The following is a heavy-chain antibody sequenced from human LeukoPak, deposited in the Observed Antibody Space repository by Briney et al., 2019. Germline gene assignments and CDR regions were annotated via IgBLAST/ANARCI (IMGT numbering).Heavy chain of an antibody. CDR2: INPNSGGT. Sequence: ASVKVSCKASGYTFTGYYMHWVRQAPGQGLEWMGWINPNSGGTNYAQKFQGRVTMTRDTSISTAYMELSRLRSDDTAVYYCARDGRSDNWNDPSNAFDIWGQGTMVTVSS. CDR1: GYTFTGYY. CDR3: ARDGRSDNWNDPSNAFDI. D-gene: IGHD1-20*01. V-gene: IGHV1-2*02. J-gene: IGHJ3*02.